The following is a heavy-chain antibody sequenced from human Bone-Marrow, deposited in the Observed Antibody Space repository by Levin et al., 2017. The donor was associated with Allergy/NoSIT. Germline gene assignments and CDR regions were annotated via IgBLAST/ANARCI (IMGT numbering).Heavy chain of an antibody. CDR2: ISWNSGSI. CDR1: GFTFDDYA. D-gene: IGHD6-6*01. Sequence: LSLTCAASGFTFDDYAMHWVRQAPGKGLEWVSGISWNSGSIGYADSVKGRFTISRDNAKNSLYLQMNSLRAEDTALYYCAKDRGNSSSSRCSGMDVWGQGTTVTVSS. V-gene: IGHV3-9*01. CDR3: AKDRGNSSSSRCSGMDV. J-gene: IGHJ6*02.